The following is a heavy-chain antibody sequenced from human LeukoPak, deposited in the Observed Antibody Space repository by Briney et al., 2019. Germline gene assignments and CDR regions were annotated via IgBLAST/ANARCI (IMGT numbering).Heavy chain of an antibody. CDR2: IYTSGST. D-gene: IGHD5-18*01. V-gene: IGHV4-4*09. J-gene: IGHJ3*02. CDR1: GGSISSYY. Sequence: PSETLSLTCTVSGGSISSYYWSWIRQAPGKGLEWIGYIYTSGSTNYNPSLKSRVTISVDTSKNQFSLKLSSVTAADTAVYYCARLSRRTTDTAMEHDAFDIWGQGTMVTVSS. CDR3: ARLSRRTTDTAMEHDAFDI.